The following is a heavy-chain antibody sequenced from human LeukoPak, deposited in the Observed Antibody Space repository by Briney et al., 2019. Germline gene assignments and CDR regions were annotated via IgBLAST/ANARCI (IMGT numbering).Heavy chain of an antibody. CDR3: ARDRGINWFDP. J-gene: IGHJ5*02. CDR2: INTDGTNK. CDR1: GYTFTNHW. V-gene: IGHV3-74*01. Sequence: GGSLRLSCAASGYTFTNHWMHWVRQAPGEGLVWVSRINTDGTNKVYADSVRGRFTVSRDNAKNTLYLQMDSLRAEDTAVYYCARDRGINWFDPWGRGTLVAVSS. D-gene: IGHD3-16*01.